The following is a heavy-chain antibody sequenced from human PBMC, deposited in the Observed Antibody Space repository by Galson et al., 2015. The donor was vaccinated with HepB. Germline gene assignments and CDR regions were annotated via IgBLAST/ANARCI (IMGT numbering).Heavy chain of an antibody. J-gene: IGHJ6*03. CDR2: IIPIFGTA. CDR1: GGTFSSYA. V-gene: IGHV1-69*13. CDR3: ACHYYDSSGHPDYYYMDV. D-gene: IGHD3-22*01. Sequence: SVKVSCKASGGTFSSYAISWVRQAPGQGLEWMGGIIPIFGTANYAQKFQGRVTITADESTSTAYMELSSLRSEDTAVYYCACHYYDSSGHPDYYYMDVWGKGTTVTVSS.